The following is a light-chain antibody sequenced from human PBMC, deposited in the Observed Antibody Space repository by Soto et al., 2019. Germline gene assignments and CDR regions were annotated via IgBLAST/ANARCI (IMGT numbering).Light chain of an antibody. V-gene: IGKV1-13*02. Sequence: AIQLTQSPSSLSASVGDRVTITCRASQAIRRDLAWYQQQPGKAPRLLIFDASTVGGGVPSRFSGSGSGTDFTLTISSLQPEDFVTYYCQQFHAFPRTFGQGTKVEI. CDR3: QQFHAFPRT. CDR1: QAIRRD. J-gene: IGKJ1*01. CDR2: DAS.